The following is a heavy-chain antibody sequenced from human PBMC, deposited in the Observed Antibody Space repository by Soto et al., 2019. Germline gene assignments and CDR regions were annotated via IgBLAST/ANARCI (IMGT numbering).Heavy chain of an antibody. CDR3: ARTLPHYYDSSGYLYYFDY. CDR1: GFSLSTSGMC. J-gene: IGHJ4*02. V-gene: IGHV2-70*01. D-gene: IGHD3-22*01. Sequence: SGPTLVNPTQTLTLTCTFSGFSLSTSGMCVSWIRQPRGKALEWLALIDWDDDKYYSTSLKTRLTISKDTSKNQVVLTMTNMDPVDTATYYCARTLPHYYDSSGYLYYFDYWGQGTLVTVSS. CDR2: IDWDDDK.